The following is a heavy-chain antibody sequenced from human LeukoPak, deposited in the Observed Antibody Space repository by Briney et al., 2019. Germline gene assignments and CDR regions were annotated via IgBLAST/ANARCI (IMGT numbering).Heavy chain of an antibody. V-gene: IGHV4-34*01. D-gene: IGHD6-13*01. Sequence: SETLSLTCAVYGGSFRGYYWSWIRQPPGKGLEWIGEINHSGSTNYNPSLKSRVTISVDTSKNQFSLKLSSVTAADTAVYYCARATGYSSRGYFDYWGQGTLVTVSS. CDR2: INHSGST. J-gene: IGHJ4*02. CDR1: GGSFRGYY. CDR3: ARATGYSSRGYFDY.